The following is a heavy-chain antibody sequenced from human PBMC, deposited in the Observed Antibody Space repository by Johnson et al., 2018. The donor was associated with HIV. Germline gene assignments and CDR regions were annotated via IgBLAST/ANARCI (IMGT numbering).Heavy chain of an antibody. CDR3: ARVYARTPGAFDI. V-gene: IGHV3-7*01. CDR2: IKQDGSEK. D-gene: IGHD2-2*01. Sequence: VQLVESGGGLVQPVGSLRLSCAASGFTFSSYWMSWVRQAPGKGLEWVANIKQDGSEKYYVDSVKGRFTISRDNAKNSLYLQMNSLRAEDTAVYYCARVYARTPGAFDIWGQGTMVTVSS. J-gene: IGHJ3*02. CDR1: GFTFSSYW.